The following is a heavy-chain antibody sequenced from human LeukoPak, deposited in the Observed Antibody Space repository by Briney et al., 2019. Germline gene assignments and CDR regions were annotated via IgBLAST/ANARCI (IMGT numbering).Heavy chain of an antibody. J-gene: IGHJ5*02. CDR2: INPNSGGT. CDR3: ARVLPNYGDSAP. Sequence: ASVKVSCTGSGYTFTGYSMRWVRHAPGQGLEWVGWINPNSGGTNYAQKIQGRGTMTRDTSISTAYMGLRRLRSDDEAVYYCARVLPNYGDSAPWSQGTLATVPS. V-gene: IGHV1-2*02. D-gene: IGHD4-17*01. CDR1: GYTFTGYS.